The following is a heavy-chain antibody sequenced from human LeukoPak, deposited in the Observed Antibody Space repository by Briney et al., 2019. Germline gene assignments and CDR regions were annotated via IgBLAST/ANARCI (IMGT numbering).Heavy chain of an antibody. CDR3: ARDGPRGEVTPNWFDP. J-gene: IGHJ5*02. CDR1: GLTFSNHG. D-gene: IGHD2-21*02. CDR2: ITGDGTTT. Sequence: GGSLRLSCEASGLTFSNHGMSWVRQAPGKGLQWVSAITGDGTTTYYADSVKGRFTISRDNSKNMLYLQMSSLRAEDTAVYYCARDGPRGEVTPNWFDPWGQGTLVTVSS. V-gene: IGHV3-23*01.